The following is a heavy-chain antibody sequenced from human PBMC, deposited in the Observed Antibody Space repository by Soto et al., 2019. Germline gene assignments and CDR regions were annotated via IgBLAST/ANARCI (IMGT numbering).Heavy chain of an antibody. D-gene: IGHD2-2*01. V-gene: IGHV3-21*01. CDR3: ANDPKLLLYAFDT. CDR1: GFTFSSYS. CDR2: ISSSSSYI. J-gene: IGHJ3*02. Sequence: PGGSLRLSCAASGFTFSSYSMNWVRQAPGKGLEWVSSISSSSSYIYYADSVKGRFTISRDNAKNSLYLQMNSLRAEDTAVYYCANDPKLLLYAFDTRGQGTMVTVS.